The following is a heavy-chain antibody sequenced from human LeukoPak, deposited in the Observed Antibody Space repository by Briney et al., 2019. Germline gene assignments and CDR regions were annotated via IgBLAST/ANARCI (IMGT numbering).Heavy chain of an antibody. CDR2: ISSSSSYI. J-gene: IGHJ3*02. CDR1: GFTFSSYA. V-gene: IGHV3-21*01. CDR3: ARIGLRHDAFDI. Sequence: GGSLRLSCAASGFTFSSYAMSWVRQAPGKGLEWVSSISSSSSYIYYADSVKGRFTISRDNAKNSLYLQMNSLRAEDTAVYYCARIGLRHDAFDIWGQGTVVTVSS. D-gene: IGHD4-17*01.